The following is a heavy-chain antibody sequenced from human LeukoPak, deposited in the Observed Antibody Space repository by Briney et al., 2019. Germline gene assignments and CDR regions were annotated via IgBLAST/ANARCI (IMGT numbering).Heavy chain of an antibody. Sequence: GGSLRLPFLARGFNAIRNYISGVGPPPGKGRGGVSVIYSSGFTYYKDSVKGRFTISRDNSKNTLFLQMNSLRAEDTALYYCARDVVGSFHYFDLWGQETLVTVSS. J-gene: IGHJ4*02. CDR3: ARDVVGSFHYFDL. D-gene: IGHD2-21*01. CDR1: GFNAIRNY. V-gene: IGHV3-53*01. CDR2: IYSSGFT.